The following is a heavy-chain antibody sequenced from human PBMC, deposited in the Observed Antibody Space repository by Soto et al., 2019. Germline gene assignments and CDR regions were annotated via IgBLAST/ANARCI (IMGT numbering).Heavy chain of an antibody. CDR2: INHSGST. CDR3: ARADYDILTDAFDI. Sequence: SETLSLTCAVYGGSFSGYYWNWIRQPPGKGLEWIGEINHSGSTNYNPSLKSRVTISVDTSKNQFSLKLSSVTTADTAVYYCARADYDILTDAFDIWGQGTMVTVSS. J-gene: IGHJ3*02. V-gene: IGHV4-34*01. D-gene: IGHD3-9*01. CDR1: GGSFSGYY.